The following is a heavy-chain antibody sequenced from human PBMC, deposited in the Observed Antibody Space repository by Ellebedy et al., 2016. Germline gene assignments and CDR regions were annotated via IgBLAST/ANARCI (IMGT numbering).Heavy chain of an antibody. CDR2: INPSGGST. Sequence: ASVKVSCKASGYTFTSYYMHWVRQAPGQGLEWMGIINPSGGSTSYAQKLQGRVTMTRDTSTSTVYMELSSLRSEDTAVYYCARDIPNYYDSSGYYFYWGQGTLVTVSS. D-gene: IGHD3-22*01. V-gene: IGHV1-46*04. CDR3: ARDIPNYYDSSGYYFY. J-gene: IGHJ4*02. CDR1: GYTFTSYY.